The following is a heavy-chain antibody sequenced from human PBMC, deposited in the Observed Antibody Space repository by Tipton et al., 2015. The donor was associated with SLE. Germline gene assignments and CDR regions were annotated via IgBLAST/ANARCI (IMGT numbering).Heavy chain of an antibody. Sequence: TLSLTCTVSGDSISGQYWSWIRQPPGKGLEWMGYIYYSGTTNYNPSLKRRVTISVDTSKNQFSLKLTSVTAADTAVYYCATTRDYGDYGHYYMDVWGKGTTVTVSS. CDR3: ATTRDYGDYGHYYMDV. CDR1: GDSISGQY. J-gene: IGHJ6*03. V-gene: IGHV4-59*11. CDR2: IYYSGTT. D-gene: IGHD4-17*01.